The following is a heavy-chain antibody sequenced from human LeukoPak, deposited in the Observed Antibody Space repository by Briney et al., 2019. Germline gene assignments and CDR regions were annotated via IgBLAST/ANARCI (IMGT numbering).Heavy chain of an antibody. J-gene: IGHJ4*02. Sequence: GGSLRLSCAASGFTVSSNYMSWVRQAPGKGLEWVSVIYSGGSTYYADSVKGRFTISRDNSKNTLYLQMNSLRAEDTAVYYCARGASARGPFNYYFDYWGQGTLVTVSS. CDR2: IYSGGST. CDR3: ARGASARGPFNYYFDY. CDR1: GFTVSSNY. D-gene: IGHD1-20*01. V-gene: IGHV3-53*01.